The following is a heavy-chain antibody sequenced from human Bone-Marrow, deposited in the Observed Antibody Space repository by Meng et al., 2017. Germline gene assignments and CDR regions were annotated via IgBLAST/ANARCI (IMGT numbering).Heavy chain of an antibody. J-gene: IGHJ4*02. D-gene: IGHD6-19*01. CDR1: GGSFSGYY. Sequence: LETLSLTCAVYGGSFSGYYWSWIRQPPGKGLEWIGEINHSGSTNYNPSLKSRVTISVDTSKNQFSLKLSSVTAADTAVYYCARGAQQWLVDLDYWGQGTLVTVSS. V-gene: IGHV4-34*01. CDR2: INHSGST. CDR3: ARGAQQWLVDLDY.